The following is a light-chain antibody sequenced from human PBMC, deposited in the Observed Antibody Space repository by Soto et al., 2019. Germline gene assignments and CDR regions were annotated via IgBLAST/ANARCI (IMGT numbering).Light chain of an antibody. CDR1: QSISSW. Sequence: DIQMTQSPSTLSASVGDRVTITCRASQSISSWLAWYQQKPGKAPKLLIYVESSLQSGVPLGFSGSGSGTDLNLTISSLQPEDFGTYYCQKSYSAPRTCGQGTKVDIK. CDR3: QKSYSAPRT. J-gene: IGKJ1*01. CDR2: VES. V-gene: IGKV1-39*01.